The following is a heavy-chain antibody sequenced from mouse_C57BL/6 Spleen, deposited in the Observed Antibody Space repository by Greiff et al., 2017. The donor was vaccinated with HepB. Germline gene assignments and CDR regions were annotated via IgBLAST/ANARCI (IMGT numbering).Heavy chain of an antibody. Sequence: EVMLVESGGGLVKPGGSLKLSCAASGFTFSSYAMSWVRQTPEKRLEWVATISDGGSYTYYPDNVKGRFTISRDNAKNNLYLQMSHLKSEDTAMYYCARDNYSRAMDYWGQGTSVTVSS. J-gene: IGHJ4*01. CDR3: ARDNYSRAMDY. D-gene: IGHD1-1*01. CDR2: ISDGGSYT. CDR1: GFTFSSYA. V-gene: IGHV5-4*01.